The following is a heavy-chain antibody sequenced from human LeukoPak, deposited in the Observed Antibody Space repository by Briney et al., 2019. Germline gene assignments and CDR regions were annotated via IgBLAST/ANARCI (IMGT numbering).Heavy chain of an antibody. Sequence: PGGSLRLSCAASGFTFSSFAMTWGRQAPGKGLEWVSAISGSGGSTYYADSVKGRFTISRDNSKNTLYLQMNSLRAEDTAVYYCAKGPTVTTYDYWGQGTLVTVSS. D-gene: IGHD4-17*01. CDR1: GFTFSSFA. CDR3: AKGPTVTTYDY. J-gene: IGHJ4*02. V-gene: IGHV3-23*01. CDR2: ISGSGGST.